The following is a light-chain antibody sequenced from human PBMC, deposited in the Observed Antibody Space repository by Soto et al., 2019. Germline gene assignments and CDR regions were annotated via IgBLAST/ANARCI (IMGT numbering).Light chain of an antibody. J-gene: IGLJ3*02. Sequence: QSVLTQPPSASGSPGQSVTISCTGTSSDVGGYNYVSWYQQYPGRAPKLMIYEVTKRPSGVPDRFSGSKSGNTASLTVSGLQAEDEADYYCSSYAASNNFYFVFGGGTKLNRP. V-gene: IGLV2-8*01. CDR3: SSYAASNNFYFV. CDR1: SSDVGGYNY. CDR2: EVT.